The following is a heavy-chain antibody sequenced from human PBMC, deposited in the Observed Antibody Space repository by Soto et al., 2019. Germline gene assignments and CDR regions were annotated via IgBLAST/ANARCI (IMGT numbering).Heavy chain of an antibody. CDR2: INHSGST. Sequence: SETLSLTCRVSDGSMNSDSSYWGWIRQPPGKGLEWIGVINHSGSTYHNLSLKGRVTMSVDASRNQFSLKLTSMTAADTAVYYCARLGGYVSVGYYYLWDSWGQGTLVTVS. D-gene: IGHD3-22*01. V-gene: IGHV4-39*01. CDR3: ARLGGYVSVGYYYLWDS. J-gene: IGHJ4*02. CDR1: DGSMNSDSSY.